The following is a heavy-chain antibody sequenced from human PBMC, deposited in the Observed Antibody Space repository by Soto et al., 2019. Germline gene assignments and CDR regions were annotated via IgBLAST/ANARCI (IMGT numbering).Heavy chain of an antibody. Sequence: EVQLLESGGGLVQPGGSLSLSCAASAFTFNNYAMSWVRQAPGKGLEWVSGIGGSGRTTYYADSVKGRFTISRDNSNNTLLLQMNSLRAEDTAVYYCAKSRYSDSSGDCYDYWGQGTLVTVSS. CDR1: AFTFNNYA. CDR2: IGGSGRTT. V-gene: IGHV3-23*01. J-gene: IGHJ4*02. CDR3: AKSRYSDSSGDCYDY. D-gene: IGHD3-22*01.